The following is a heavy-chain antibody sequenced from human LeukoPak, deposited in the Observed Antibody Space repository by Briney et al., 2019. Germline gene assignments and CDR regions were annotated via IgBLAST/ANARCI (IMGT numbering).Heavy chain of an antibody. Sequence: SETLSLTCTVSGGSISSDDSYWSWIRLTPGKGLEWIGYIYHDGNTYYNPSLKGRVTISIDKSKNQFSLKLSSVTAADTAVYYCASRKRTWYFDLWGRGTLVTVSS. CDR3: ASRKRTWYFDL. CDR2: IYHDGNT. CDR1: GGSISSDDSY. D-gene: IGHD1-14*01. V-gene: IGHV4-30-2*01. J-gene: IGHJ2*01.